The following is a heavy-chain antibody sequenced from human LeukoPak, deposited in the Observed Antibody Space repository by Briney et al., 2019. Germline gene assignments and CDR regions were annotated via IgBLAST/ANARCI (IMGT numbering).Heavy chain of an antibody. V-gene: IGHV4-59*01. Sequence: PSETLSLTCTVSGGSISSYYWSWIRQPPGKGLEWIGSIYYSGSTYYNPSLKSRVTISVDTSKNQFSLKLSSVTAADTAVYYCARGSPLDYWGQGTLVTVSS. J-gene: IGHJ4*02. CDR1: GGSISSYY. CDR2: IYYSGST. CDR3: ARGSPLDY.